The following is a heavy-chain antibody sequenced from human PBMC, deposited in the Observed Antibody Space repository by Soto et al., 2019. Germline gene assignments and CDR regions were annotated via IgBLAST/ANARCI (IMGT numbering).Heavy chain of an antibody. CDR2: IKQDGTEK. Sequence: GGSLRLSCAASGFSFSAFWMSWVRQAPGKGLEWVANIKQDGTEKFYVDSVNGRFTVSRDNANNSLFLQMDSLRDEDTAVYFCASALITMVRGGVIFPRYWYFGLWGRGTLVTVSS. CDR3: ASALITMVRGGVIFPRYWYFGL. D-gene: IGHD3-10*01. J-gene: IGHJ2*01. CDR1: GFSFSAFW. V-gene: IGHV3-7*05.